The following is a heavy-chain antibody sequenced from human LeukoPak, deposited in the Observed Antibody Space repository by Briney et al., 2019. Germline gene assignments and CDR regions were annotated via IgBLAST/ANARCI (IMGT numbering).Heavy chain of an antibody. V-gene: IGHV3-30*02. Sequence: GGSLRLSCAASGFTFSSYGVHWVRQAPGKGLEWVAFIRYDGSNKYYADSVKGRFTISRDNSKNTLYLQMSSLRAEDTAVYYCAKDLDIVATAWGGSLGYWGQGTLVTVSS. D-gene: IGHD5-12*01. CDR3: AKDLDIVATAWGGSLGY. CDR2: IRYDGSNK. J-gene: IGHJ4*02. CDR1: GFTFSSYG.